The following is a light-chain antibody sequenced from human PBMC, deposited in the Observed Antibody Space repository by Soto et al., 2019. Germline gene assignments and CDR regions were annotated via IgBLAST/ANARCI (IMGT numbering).Light chain of an antibody. CDR2: WAS. Sequence: DIVMTQSPDSLAVSLGERATINCKSSRSLFSISNNKNYLAWYQQKPGQPPKLLIYWASTRDSWVPDRFSASGSGTDFTLTIDSLQAEDVAVYYCHQYYNSVYTFGRGTTLEIK. V-gene: IGKV4-1*01. CDR1: RSLFSISNNKNY. CDR3: HQYYNSVYT. J-gene: IGKJ2*01.